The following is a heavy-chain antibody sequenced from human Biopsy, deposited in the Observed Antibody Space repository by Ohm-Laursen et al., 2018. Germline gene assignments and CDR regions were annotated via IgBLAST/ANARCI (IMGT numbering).Heavy chain of an antibody. J-gene: IGHJ4*02. D-gene: IGHD1-26*01. V-gene: IGHV1-69*13. CDR1: WGIFINYA. Sequence: GASVKLSCTASWGIFINYAISWVRPAPGQGLEWMGGIIPMFGTANYAQMFQGRVTISADESTSTSYMELISLATEDTAIYYCARGPHSGSHSCFDYWGRGTLVTVSS. CDR2: IIPMFGTA. CDR3: ARGPHSGSHSCFDY.